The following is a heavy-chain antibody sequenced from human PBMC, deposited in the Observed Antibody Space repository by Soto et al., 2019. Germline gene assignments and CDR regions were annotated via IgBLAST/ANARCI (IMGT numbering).Heavy chain of an antibody. Sequence: QAQLVQSGAEVKKPGSSVKVSCKASGGTFSSYAISWVRQAPGQGLEWMGGIIPIFGTTNYAQKFQRRGTNTADESMSTAYMEVSSLRSEDTGVYYCARGGDYSDGIDVWGQGTTVTVSS. CDR1: GGTFSSYA. CDR2: IIPIFGTT. D-gene: IGHD4-17*01. J-gene: IGHJ6*02. CDR3: ARGGDYSDGIDV. V-gene: IGHV1-69*01.